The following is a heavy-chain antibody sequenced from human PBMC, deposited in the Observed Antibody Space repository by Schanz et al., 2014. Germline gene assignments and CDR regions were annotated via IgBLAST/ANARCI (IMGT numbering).Heavy chain of an antibody. D-gene: IGHD1-1*01. CDR1: GFTFSSHS. V-gene: IGHV3-48*01. CDR2: VTYNGGTI. CDR3: ARDRRNADRDY. J-gene: IGHJ4*02. Sequence: VQLVESGGGVVQPGKSLRLSCAASGFTFSSHSFNWVRQAPGKGLEWISYVTYNGGTIYYADSVKGRFTISRDNAKNSLYLEMNSLRAEDTALYYCARDRRNADRDYWGQGTLVTVSS.